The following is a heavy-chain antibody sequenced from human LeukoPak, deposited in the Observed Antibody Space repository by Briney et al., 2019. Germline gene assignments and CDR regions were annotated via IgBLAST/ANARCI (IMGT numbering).Heavy chain of an antibody. V-gene: IGHV3-23*01. CDR2: ISGSGGST. Sequence: GGSLRLSCAASGFTFSSYAMSWVRQAPGKGLEWVSAISGSGGSTYYADSVKGRFTISRDNSKNTLYLQMNSLRAEDTAVYYCAKDRVNYGDYVPDAFDIWGQGTMVTVSS. CDR3: AKDRVNYGDYVPDAFDI. J-gene: IGHJ3*02. D-gene: IGHD4-17*01. CDR1: GFTFSSYA.